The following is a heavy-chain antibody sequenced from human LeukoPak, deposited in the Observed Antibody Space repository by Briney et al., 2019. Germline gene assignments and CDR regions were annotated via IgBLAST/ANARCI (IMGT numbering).Heavy chain of an antibody. J-gene: IGHJ4*02. V-gene: IGHV4-39*01. Sequence: SETLSLTCSVSAGSISSGYYWGWIRQPPGQGLDWIVSIYFGESTYYNPSLKNRVTMSIDTSTNQFSLNLTSVTAADTAVYYCARGRRGCSNTWYQDYWGQGILVTVSS. CDR2: IYFGEST. CDR3: ARGRRGCSNTWYQDY. CDR1: AGSISSGYY. D-gene: IGHD6-13*01.